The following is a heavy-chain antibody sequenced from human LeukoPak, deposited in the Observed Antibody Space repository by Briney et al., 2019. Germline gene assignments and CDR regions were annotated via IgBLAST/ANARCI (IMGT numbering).Heavy chain of an antibody. J-gene: IGHJ5*02. CDR1: GGSISSYY. CDR2: IYTSGST. D-gene: IGHD3-10*01. Sequence: SETLSLTCTVSGGSISSYYWSWIRQPAGKGLEWIGRIYTSGSTNYNPSLESRVTMSVDTSKNQFSLKLSSVTAADTAVYYCASEGLWFGELSWFDPWGQGTLVTVSS. CDR3: ASEGLWFGELSWFDP. V-gene: IGHV4-4*07.